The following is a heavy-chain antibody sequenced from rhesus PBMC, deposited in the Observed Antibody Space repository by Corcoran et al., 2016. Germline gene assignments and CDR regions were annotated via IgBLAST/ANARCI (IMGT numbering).Heavy chain of an antibody. V-gene: IGHV4-80*01. CDR2: INVNSGST. CDR3: ARGACTSSTCYADAFDF. Sequence: QVQLQESGPGRVKPSETLSPTCAVSGGSFSSYWWSWIRPPTGKGLEWSGEINVNSGSTNYTPSLMSRVTISKAASKNQFSLKLCSVTAADTAVYYCARGACTSSTCYADAFDFWAKGSGSPSLQ. J-gene: IGHJ3*01. D-gene: IGHD2-2*01. CDR1: GGSFSSYW.